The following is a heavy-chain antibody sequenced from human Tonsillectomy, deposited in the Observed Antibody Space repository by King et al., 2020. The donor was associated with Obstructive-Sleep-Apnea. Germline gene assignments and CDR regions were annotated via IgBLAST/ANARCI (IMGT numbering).Heavy chain of an antibody. CDR3: ARHGDFWSGYHAFEI. CDR2: IFAGDSDT. J-gene: IGHJ3*02. CDR1: GYSFTSYW. Sequence: QLVQSGAEVKKPGASLKISCKDSGYSFTSYWIAWVRQLPGKGLEWMGIIFAGDSDTRYSPSFQGQVTISADKSISTAYLQWSSLKASDTAMYYCARHGDFWSGYHAFEIWGQGTMVTVSS. V-gene: IGHV5-51*01. D-gene: IGHD3-3*01.